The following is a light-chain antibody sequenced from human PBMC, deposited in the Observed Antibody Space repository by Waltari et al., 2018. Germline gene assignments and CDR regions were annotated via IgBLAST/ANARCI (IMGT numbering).Light chain of an antibody. CDR3: QQRSNWPRT. J-gene: IGKJ2*01. Sequence: EIVLTQPPATLSLSPGERANLSCRASQSVSSYLAWYQQKPGQAPRLLIYDASNRATGIPARFSGSGSGTDFTLTISSLEPEDFAVYYCQQRSNWPRTFGQGTKLEIK. V-gene: IGKV3-11*01. CDR2: DAS. CDR1: QSVSSY.